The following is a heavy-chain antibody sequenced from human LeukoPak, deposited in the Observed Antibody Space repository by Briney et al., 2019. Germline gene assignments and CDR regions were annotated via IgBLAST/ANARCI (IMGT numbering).Heavy chain of an antibody. CDR3: ARTLYSSSWYYFDY. V-gene: IGHV3-48*04. J-gene: IGHJ4*02. CDR2: IGGSSSTI. D-gene: IGHD6-13*01. CDR1: GFTFSSYN. Sequence: RGSLRLSCAASGFTFSSYNMNWVRQAPGKGLEWVSYIGGSSSTIYYADSVKGRFTISRDNAMSSLYLQMNSLRAEDTAVYYCARTLYSSSWYYFDYWGQGTLVTVSS.